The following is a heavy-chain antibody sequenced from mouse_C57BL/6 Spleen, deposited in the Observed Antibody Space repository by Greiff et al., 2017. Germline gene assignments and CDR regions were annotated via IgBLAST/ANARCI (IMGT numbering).Heavy chain of an antibody. CDR2: INPSSGYT. D-gene: IGHD2-4*01. CDR1: GYTFTSYT. J-gene: IGHJ4*01. V-gene: IGHV1-4*01. CDR3: ASDDYGAMDY. Sequence: QVQLKQSGAELARPGASVKMSCKASGYTFTSYTMHWVKQRPGQGLEWIGYINPSSGYTKYNQKFKDKATLTADKSSSTAYMQLSSLTSEDSAVYYCASDDYGAMDYWGQGTSVTVSS.